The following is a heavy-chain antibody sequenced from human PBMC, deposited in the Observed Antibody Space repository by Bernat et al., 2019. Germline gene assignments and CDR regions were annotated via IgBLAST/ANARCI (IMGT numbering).Heavy chain of an antibody. V-gene: IGHV4-39*01. Sequence: QLQLQESGPGLVKPSETLSLTCTVSGGSISSSSYYWGWIRQPPGKGLEWIGSIYYSGSTYYNPSLKSRVTISVDTSKNQFSLKLSSVTAADTAVYYCARRSAYRKVPIAVAGYFDYWGQGTLVTVSS. D-gene: IGHD6-19*01. CDR1: GGSISSSSYY. CDR2: IYYSGST. CDR3: ARRSAYRKVPIAVAGYFDY. J-gene: IGHJ4*02.